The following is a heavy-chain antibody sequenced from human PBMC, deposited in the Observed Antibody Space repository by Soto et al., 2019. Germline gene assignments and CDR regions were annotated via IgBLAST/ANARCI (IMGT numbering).Heavy chain of an antibody. CDR3: ARIRYYDSGSSINWFDP. D-gene: IGHD3-10*01. J-gene: IGHJ5*02. V-gene: IGHV1-46*04. CDR1: GYTFTSYY. CDR2: INPSGSTI. Sequence: GASVKVSCKASGYTFTSYYMHWVRQAPGQGLEWMGIINPSGSTIYYADSVKGRFTISRDNAKNSLYLQMNSLRAEDTAVYYCARIRYYDSGSSINWFDPWGQGTLVTVSS.